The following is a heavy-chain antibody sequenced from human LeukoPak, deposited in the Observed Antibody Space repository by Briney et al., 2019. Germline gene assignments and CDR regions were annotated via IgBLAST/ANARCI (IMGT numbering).Heavy chain of an antibody. V-gene: IGHV1-69*05. D-gene: IGHD1-1*01. Sequence: VKVSCKASGGTLSSYAINWVRQAPGQGLEWMGGIIPIFGTVNYAQKFQGRVTITTDTSTCTTYMELSSLRSEDTAVYYCARFNWNYFFDYWGQGTLVTVSS. J-gene: IGHJ4*02. CDR3: ARFNWNYFFDY. CDR2: IIPIFGTV. CDR1: GGTLSSYA.